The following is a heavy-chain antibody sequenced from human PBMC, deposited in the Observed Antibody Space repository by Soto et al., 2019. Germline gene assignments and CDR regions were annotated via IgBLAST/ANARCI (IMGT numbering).Heavy chain of an antibody. Sequence: PSEKLSLTCVVSGGSFSTCYYNWIRQSPGKGLEWIGEINHSGSNNYSPSLKSRVTMSLDTSKNQFSLKLTSVTAAHTAVYDWARGGSNDWRVAVDIWGQATRATGS. D-gene: IGHD3-9*01. CDR1: GGSFSTCY. J-gene: IGHJ3*02. V-gene: IGHV4-34*01. CDR3: ARGGSNDWRVAVDI. CDR2: INHSGSN.